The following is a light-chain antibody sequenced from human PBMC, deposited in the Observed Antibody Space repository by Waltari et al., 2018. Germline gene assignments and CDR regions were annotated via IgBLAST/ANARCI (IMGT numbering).Light chain of an antibody. Sequence: QSALTQPASVSGSPGQSITISCSGVVSAVGASDYVSWHQHHPGKAPQVIIYDVTNRPSGVSDRFSASKSANTASLTISRLQPEDEADYYCSSQTLDGLVLFGGGTRLTVL. J-gene: IGLJ2*01. CDR1: VSAVGASDY. CDR2: DVT. V-gene: IGLV2-14*03. CDR3: SSQTLDGLVL.